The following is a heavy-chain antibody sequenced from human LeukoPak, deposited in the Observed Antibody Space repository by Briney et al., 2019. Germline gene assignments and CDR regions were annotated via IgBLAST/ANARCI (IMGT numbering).Heavy chain of an antibody. CDR2: ISFDGSNT. V-gene: IGHV3-30*18. CDR1: GFTFSRYG. J-gene: IGHJ4*02. D-gene: IGHD5-24*01. CDR3: AKWKGNNFGYFDY. Sequence: GGSLRLSCAASGFTFSRYGTHWVRQAPGKGLEWVAIISFDGSNTYYTDSVKGRFTISRDNSNNTLYLQMNSLSAEDTAVYYCAKWKGNNFGYFDYWGQGTLVTVSS.